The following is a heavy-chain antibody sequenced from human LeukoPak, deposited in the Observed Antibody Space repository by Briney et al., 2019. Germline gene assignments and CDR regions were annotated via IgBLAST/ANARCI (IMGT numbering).Heavy chain of an antibody. CDR2: ISSNGGST. CDR1: GFTFSSYA. CDR3: AYSGYENYYYYGMDV. J-gene: IGHJ6*02. V-gene: IGHV3-64*01. D-gene: IGHD5-12*01. Sequence: GGSLRLSCAASGFTFSSYAMHWVRQAPGKGLEYVSAISSNGGSTYYANSVKGRFTISRDNSKNTLYLQMRSLRAEDMAVYYCAYSGYENYYYYGMDVWGQGTTVTVSS.